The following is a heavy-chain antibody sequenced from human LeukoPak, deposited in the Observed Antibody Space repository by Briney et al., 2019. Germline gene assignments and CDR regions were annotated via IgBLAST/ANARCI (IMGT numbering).Heavy chain of an antibody. CDR3: ARSGSYYVPFDY. J-gene: IGHJ4*02. D-gene: IGHD1-26*01. CDR2: INPNSGST. Sequence: ASVKVSCKASGYTFTDYYIHWVRQAPGEGLQWMGWINPNSGSTNYAQRFQGRVTMTRDTSISTAYMELSRLRSDDTAVYYCARSGSYYVPFDYWGQGTLVTVSS. CDR1: GYTFTDYY. V-gene: IGHV1-2*02.